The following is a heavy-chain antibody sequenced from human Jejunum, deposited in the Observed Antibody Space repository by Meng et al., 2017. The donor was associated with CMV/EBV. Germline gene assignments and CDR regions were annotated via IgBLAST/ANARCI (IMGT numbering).Heavy chain of an antibody. CDR2: INNDGSTI. CDR1: GFTFTYW. Sequence: EGELVGSGGGLVQPGGSLGLSCTGSGFTFTYWMHWVRQAPGKGPEWLSRINNDGSTINYADSVKGRFTISRDNAKNTLYLQMNSLRVEDTAVYYCARAGSYRFDYWGQGTLVTVSS. J-gene: IGHJ4*02. V-gene: IGHV3-74*01. D-gene: IGHD1-14*01. CDR3: ARAGSYRFDY.